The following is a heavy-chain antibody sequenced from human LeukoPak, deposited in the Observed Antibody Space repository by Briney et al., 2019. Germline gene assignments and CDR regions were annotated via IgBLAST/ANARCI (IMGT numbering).Heavy chain of an antibody. CDR1: GASISPSY. D-gene: IGHD6-19*01. CDR2: IYNSGTT. V-gene: IGHV4-59*01. Sequence: SETLSLTCSVSGASISPSYWSWLRQPPGRGLEWIGYIYNSGTTNYNTSLASRVTISLDTSKNQFSLRLSSVSAVDTAVYYCAIGYSSGWPIDYWGQGTLVTVSS. J-gene: IGHJ4*02. CDR3: AIGYSSGWPIDY.